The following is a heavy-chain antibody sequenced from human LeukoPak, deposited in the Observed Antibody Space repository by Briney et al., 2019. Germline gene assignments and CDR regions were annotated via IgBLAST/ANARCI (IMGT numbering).Heavy chain of an antibody. CDR2: IIPMFGTT. Sequence: SVTVSCKVSGGIFSNSAISWVRHDPGQGLEYMGGIIPMFGTTNYARRFQGRLTITADESTGTTYMELSSLRSEDTAVYYCARDLADIVVDPPAMPYYFDYWGQGTVVTVSS. CDR3: ARDLADIVVDPPAMPYYFDY. V-gene: IGHV1-69*13. CDR1: GGIFSNSA. J-gene: IGHJ4*02. D-gene: IGHD2-2*01.